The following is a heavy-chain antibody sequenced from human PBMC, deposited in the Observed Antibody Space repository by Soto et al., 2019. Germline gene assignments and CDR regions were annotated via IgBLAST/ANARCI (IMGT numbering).Heavy chain of an antibody. V-gene: IGHV1-69*01. CDR2: IIPTFGTA. D-gene: IGHD2-15*01. CDR3: ARIGYCSGGSCWGYYYGMDV. J-gene: IGHJ6*02. Sequence: QVQLVQSGAEVKKPGSSVKVSCKASGGTFSSYAISWLRQAPGQGLEWMGGIIPTFGTANYAQKVQGRVTITADESTSTAYVELSSLRSEDTAVYYCARIGYCSGGSCWGYYYGMDVWGQGTTVTVSS. CDR1: GGTFSSYA.